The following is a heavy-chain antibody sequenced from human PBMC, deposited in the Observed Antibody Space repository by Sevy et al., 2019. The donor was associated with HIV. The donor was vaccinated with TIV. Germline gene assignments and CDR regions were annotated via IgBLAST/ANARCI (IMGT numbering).Heavy chain of an antibody. V-gene: IGHV3-30*18. CDR1: GFIFRNYG. CDR3: ANSRGRFHGSSWIYYDYSMDV. J-gene: IGHJ6*02. D-gene: IGHD6-13*01. Sequence: GGYLRLSCAASGFIFRNYGMHWVRQAPGKGLEWVALISNDGSDKNYVDTVKGRFTISRDNSKVIVYLRMNSLGAEDTAVYHCANSRGRFHGSSWIYYDYSMDVWGQGTTVTVSS. CDR2: ISNDGSDK.